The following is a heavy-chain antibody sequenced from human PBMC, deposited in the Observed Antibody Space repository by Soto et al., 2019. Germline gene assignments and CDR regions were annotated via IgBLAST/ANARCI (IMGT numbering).Heavy chain of an antibody. J-gene: IGHJ4*02. CDR2: ISGSGGST. Sequence: PGGSLRLSCAASGFTFSSYAMSWVRQAPGKGLEWVSAISGSGGSTYYADSVKGRFTISRDNSKNTLYLQMNSLRAEDTAVYYCAKDMDVVVVAAGFDYWGQGTLVTVSS. CDR3: AKDMDVVVVAAGFDY. V-gene: IGHV3-23*01. CDR1: GFTFSSYA. D-gene: IGHD2-15*01.